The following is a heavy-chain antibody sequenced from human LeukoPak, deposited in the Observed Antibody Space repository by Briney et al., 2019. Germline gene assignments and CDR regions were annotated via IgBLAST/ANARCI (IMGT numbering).Heavy chain of an antibody. CDR3: ARGGGLNTNFDY. CDR1: GFTFRNYW. Sequence: HPGGSLRLSCAASGFTFRNYWMGWVRQAPGKGLEWVANTKPDGSAEYYADSVRGRFTTSRDNANNFLYLQMNRLRAEDTAVYYCARGGGLNTNFDYWGQGTLVTVSS. D-gene: IGHD2-15*01. CDR2: TKPDGSAE. V-gene: IGHV3-7*01. J-gene: IGHJ4*02.